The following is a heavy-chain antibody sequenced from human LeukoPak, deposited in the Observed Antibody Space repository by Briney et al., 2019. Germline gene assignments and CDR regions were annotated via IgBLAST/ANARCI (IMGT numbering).Heavy chain of an antibody. V-gene: IGHV1-69*06. CDR2: IIPIFGTA. D-gene: IGHD2-2*01. J-gene: IGHJ4*02. CDR3: ARYLIYCSSTSCTRGNFDY. Sequence: RQAPGQGLEWMGGIIPIFGTANYAQKFQGRVTITADKSTSTAYMELSSLRSEDTAVYYCARYLIYCSSTSCTRGNFDYWGQGTLVTVSS.